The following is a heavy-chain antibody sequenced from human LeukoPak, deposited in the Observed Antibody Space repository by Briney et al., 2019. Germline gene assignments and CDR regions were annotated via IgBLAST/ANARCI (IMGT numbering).Heavy chain of an antibody. CDR1: GFTFSIYG. Sequence: GGSLRLSCTTPGFTFSIYGMHWVRQAPGKGLDWVAFIRYDNTNKYYADSVKGRFTISRDNSKNTLYLQMNSLRAEDTAVYYCAKTNNRNAFDIWGQGTMVTVSS. D-gene: IGHD1-14*01. V-gene: IGHV3-30*02. J-gene: IGHJ3*02. CDR2: IRYDNTNK. CDR3: AKTNNRNAFDI.